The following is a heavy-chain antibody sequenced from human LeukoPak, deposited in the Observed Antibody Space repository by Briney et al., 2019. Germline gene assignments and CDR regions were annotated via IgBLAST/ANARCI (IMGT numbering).Heavy chain of an antibody. Sequence: GESLKFSCKGSGYSFTSYWIGWVRQMPGKGLEWMGIIYPGDSDTRYSPSFQGQVTISADKSISTAYLQWSSLKASDTAMYYCARTYYDILTGYSPDAFDIWGQGTMVTVSS. CDR1: GYSFTSYW. V-gene: IGHV5-51*01. CDR3: ARTYYDILTGYSPDAFDI. D-gene: IGHD3-9*01. CDR2: IYPGDSDT. J-gene: IGHJ3*02.